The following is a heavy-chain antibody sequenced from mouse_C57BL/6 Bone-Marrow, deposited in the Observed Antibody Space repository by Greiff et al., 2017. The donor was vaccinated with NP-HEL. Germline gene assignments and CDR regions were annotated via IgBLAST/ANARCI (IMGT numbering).Heavy chain of an antibody. CDR2: IYPGSGNT. V-gene: IGHV1-76*01. CDR3: AIYYGSSSWYFDV. CDR1: GYTFTDYY. Sequence: QVQLQQSGAELVRPGASVKLSCKASGYTFTDYYINWVKQRPGQGLEWIARIYPGSGNTYYNETFKGKATLTAEKSSSTAYMQLSSLTSEDSAVYYGAIYYGSSSWYFDVWGTGTTVTVSS. D-gene: IGHD1-1*01. J-gene: IGHJ1*03.